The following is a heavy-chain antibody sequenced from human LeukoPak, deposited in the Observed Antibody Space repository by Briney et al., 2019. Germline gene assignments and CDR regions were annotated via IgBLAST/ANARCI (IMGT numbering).Heavy chain of an antibody. CDR1: GFTYSSYS. V-gene: IGHV3-21*01. D-gene: IGHD4-17*01. CDR2: ISNSSSYI. J-gene: IGHJ5*02. CDR3: ARDRGEGFDP. Sequence: GGSLRLPCAASGFTYSSYSMNWPPQAPGKGREGVTSISNSSSYIYYAHSVKGRFTTSRDNAKNSLYLQMNSLRAEDTAVYYCARDRGEGFDPWGQGTLVTVSS.